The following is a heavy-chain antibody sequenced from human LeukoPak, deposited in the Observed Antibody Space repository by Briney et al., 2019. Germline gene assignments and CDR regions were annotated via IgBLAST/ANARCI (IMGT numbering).Heavy chain of an antibody. CDR2: ISWDGGST. Sequence: GGSLRLSCAASGFTFDDYTMHWVRQAPGKGLEWVSLISWDGGSTYYADSVKGRFTISRDNSKNSLYLQMNSLRTEDTALYYCAKDGSTSNDYYYMDVWGKGTTVTVSS. J-gene: IGHJ6*03. CDR3: AKDGSTSNDYYYMDV. CDR1: GFTFDDYT. D-gene: IGHD2-2*01. V-gene: IGHV3-43*01.